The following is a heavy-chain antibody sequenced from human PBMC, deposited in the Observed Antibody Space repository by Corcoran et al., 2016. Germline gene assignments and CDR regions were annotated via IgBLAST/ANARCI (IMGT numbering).Heavy chain of an antibody. CDR3: TGGWSGGIL. V-gene: IGHV3-48*03. J-gene: IGHJ3*01. Sequence: EVQMVESGGGLVQPGGSLRLSCAASGFTFSSYNINWVRQAPGKGLQWVSYISSSGTTVYYADSVKGRFTNSRDNAENSLYLQMNSLRVEDTALYGCTGGWSGGILWGRGTMVTVSA. D-gene: IGHD3-10*01. CDR2: ISSSGTTV. CDR1: GFTFSSYN.